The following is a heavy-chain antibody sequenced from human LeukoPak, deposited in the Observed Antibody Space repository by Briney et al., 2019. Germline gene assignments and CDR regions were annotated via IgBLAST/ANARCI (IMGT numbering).Heavy chain of an antibody. CDR2: IKSKTDGGTS. CDR3: STLWYGA. Sequence: GGSLRLSCAASGFTFSGSAMHWVRQASGKGLEWVGRIKSKTDGGTSDYAAPVTGRFTISRDDSKSTLYLEMNSLKTEDTGVYYCSTLWYGAWGQGTLVTVSS. J-gene: IGHJ5*02. V-gene: IGHV3-15*01. CDR1: GFTFSGSA. D-gene: IGHD3-10*01.